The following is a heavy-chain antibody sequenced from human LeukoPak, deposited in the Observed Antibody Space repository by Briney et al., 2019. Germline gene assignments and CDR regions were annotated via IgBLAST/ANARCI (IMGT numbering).Heavy chain of an antibody. CDR3: ARGSDSSGYYYYYYGMDV. J-gene: IGHJ6*02. V-gene: IGHV4-34*01. D-gene: IGHD3-22*01. CDR1: GGSFSGYY. Sequence: SETLSLTCAVYGGSFSGYYWSWIRQPPGKGLEWIGYIYHSGSTYYNPSLKSRVTISVDRSKNQFSLKLSSVTAADTAVYYCARGSDSSGYYYYYYGMDVWGQGTTVTVSS. CDR2: IYHSGST.